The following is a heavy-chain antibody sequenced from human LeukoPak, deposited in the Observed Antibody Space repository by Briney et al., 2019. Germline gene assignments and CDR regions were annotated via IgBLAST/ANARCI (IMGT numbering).Heavy chain of an antibody. J-gene: IGHJ4*02. CDR3: ARDFERPDY. CDR2: IYDSGST. CDR1: GGSIRSSYYY. D-gene: IGHD3/OR15-3a*01. Sequence: SETLSLTCTVSGGSIRSSYYYWGWIRQPPGKGLEWIGSIYDSGSTYYNPSLKSRVTISVDTSKNQFSLKLNSVTAADTAVYYCARDFERPDYWGRGTLVTVSS. V-gene: IGHV4-39*01.